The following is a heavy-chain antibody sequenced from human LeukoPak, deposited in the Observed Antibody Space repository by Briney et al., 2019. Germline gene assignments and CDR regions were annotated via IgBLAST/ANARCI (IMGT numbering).Heavy chain of an antibody. CDR2: IYSGGST. J-gene: IGHJ6*02. CDR1: GFTVSSNY. D-gene: IGHD3-10*01. CDR3: AKKPTSGGYYYYGMDV. Sequence: LPGRSLRLSCAASGFTVSSNYMSWVRQAPGKGLEWVSVIYSGGSTYYADSVKGRFTISRDNSKNTLYLQMNSLRAADTAVYYCAKKPTSGGYYYYGMDVWGQGTTVTVSS. V-gene: IGHV3-53*01.